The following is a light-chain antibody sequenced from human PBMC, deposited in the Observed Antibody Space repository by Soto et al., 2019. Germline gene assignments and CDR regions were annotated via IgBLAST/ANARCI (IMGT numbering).Light chain of an antibody. CDR2: AAS. CDR1: QDISNY. Sequence: DIQMTQSPSSLSASVGDRVTITCRASQDISNYLAWYQQKPGKVPKLLIYAASTLQSGVPSRFSGSGSGTDFTLTISSLQPEDVATYYRQKYNSAPRTFGGGTKVEIK. CDR3: QKYNSAPRT. J-gene: IGKJ4*01. V-gene: IGKV1-27*01.